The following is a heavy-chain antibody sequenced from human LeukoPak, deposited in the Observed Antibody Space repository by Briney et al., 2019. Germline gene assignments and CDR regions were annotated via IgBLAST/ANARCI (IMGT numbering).Heavy chain of an antibody. J-gene: IGHJ4*02. CDR3: ARDSDWLAAAGSYYFDY. Sequence: GGSLRLSCAASGFTFSSYSMNWVRQAPGKGLEWVSSISNSSSYIYYADSVKGRFTISRDNAKNSLYLQMNSLRAEDTAVYYCARDSDWLAAAGSYYFDYWGQGTLVTVSS. V-gene: IGHV3-21*01. CDR1: GFTFSSYS. D-gene: IGHD6-13*01. CDR2: ISNSSSYI.